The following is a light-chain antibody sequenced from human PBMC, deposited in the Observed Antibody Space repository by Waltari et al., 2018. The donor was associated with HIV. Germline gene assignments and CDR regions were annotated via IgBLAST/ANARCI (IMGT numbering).Light chain of an antibody. V-gene: IGLV3-21*01. J-gene: IGLJ2*01. CDR3: QVWDTSLNEIV. CDR1: HIGRQS. Sequence: LTQPPSVSAAPGAPARITCGRAHIGRQSVHCYQPKPGQAPLVVMYDDKDRPPGIPDRFSGTNFGSTATLTISRVEAGDEADYFCQVWDTSLNEIVFGGGTKLTVL. CDR2: DDK.